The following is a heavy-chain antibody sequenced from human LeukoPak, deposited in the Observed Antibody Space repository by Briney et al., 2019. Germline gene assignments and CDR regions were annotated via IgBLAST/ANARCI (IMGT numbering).Heavy chain of an antibody. J-gene: IGHJ4*02. CDR2: IKVAGGTT. CDR1: GLTFTDAW. D-gene: IGHD4-17*01. V-gene: IGHV3-15*01. CDR3: TADLPSFYGDYAIDS. Sequence: PGGSLRLSCAASGLTFTDAWMNWVRQAPGKGLEWVGRIKVAGGTTDYPPPLKDRFTISRGISKNVVYLQSNSLESECTAVYYCTADLPSFYGDYAIDSWGQGTLVTVSS.